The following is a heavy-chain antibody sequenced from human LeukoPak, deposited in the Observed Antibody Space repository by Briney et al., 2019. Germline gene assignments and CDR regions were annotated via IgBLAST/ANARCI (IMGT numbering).Heavy chain of an antibody. CDR3: ARDYYDSSGYYPGEGDY. CDR1: GFTVSSNY. D-gene: IGHD3-22*01. J-gene: IGHJ4*02. CDR2: IYSGGST. V-gene: IGHV3-66*01. Sequence: GGSLRLSCAASGFTVSSNYMSWVRQAPGKGLEWVSVIYSGGSTCYADSVKGRFTISRDNSKNTLYLQMNSLRAEDTAVYYCARDYYDSSGYYPGEGDYWGQGTLVTVSS.